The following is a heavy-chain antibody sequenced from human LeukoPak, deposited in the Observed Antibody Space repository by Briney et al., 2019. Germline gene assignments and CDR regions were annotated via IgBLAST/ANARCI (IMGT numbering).Heavy chain of an antibody. CDR1: GGSISSYY. Sequence: SETLSLTCTVSGGSISSYYWSWIRQPPGKGLEWIGYIYYSESTNYNPSLKSRVTISVDTSKNQFSLKLSSVTAADTAVYYCARAYCSGGSCYDYWGQGTLSPSPQ. D-gene: IGHD2-15*01. V-gene: IGHV4-59*01. CDR3: ARAYCSGGSCYDY. J-gene: IGHJ4*02. CDR2: IYYSEST.